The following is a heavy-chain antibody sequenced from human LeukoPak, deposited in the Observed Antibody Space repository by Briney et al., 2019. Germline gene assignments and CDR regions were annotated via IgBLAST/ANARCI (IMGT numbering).Heavy chain of an antibody. Sequence: ASVKVSCKASGYTFTSYDINWVRQATGQGLEWMGWMNPNSGNTGYAQKFQGRVTTTRNTSISTAYMELSSLRSEDTAVYYCARVRSMVRGVISYYFQHWGQGTLVTVSS. CDR1: GYTFTSYD. CDR2: MNPNSGNT. D-gene: IGHD3-10*01. V-gene: IGHV1-8*01. CDR3: ARVRSMVRGVISYYFQH. J-gene: IGHJ1*01.